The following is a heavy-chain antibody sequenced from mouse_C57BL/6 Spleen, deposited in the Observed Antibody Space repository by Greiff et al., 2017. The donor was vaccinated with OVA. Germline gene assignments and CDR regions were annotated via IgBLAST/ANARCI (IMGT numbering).Heavy chain of an antibody. V-gene: IGHV1-69*01. Sequence: VQLQQPGAELVMPGASVKLSCKASGYTFTSYWMHWVKQRPGQGLEWIGEIDPSDSYTNYNQKFKGKSTLTVDKSSSTAYMQLSSLTSEYSAVYYCARKNDGYSLYAMDYWGQGTSVTVSS. CDR2: IDPSDSYT. J-gene: IGHJ4*01. CDR1: GYTFTSYW. D-gene: IGHD2-3*01. CDR3: ARKNDGYSLYAMDY.